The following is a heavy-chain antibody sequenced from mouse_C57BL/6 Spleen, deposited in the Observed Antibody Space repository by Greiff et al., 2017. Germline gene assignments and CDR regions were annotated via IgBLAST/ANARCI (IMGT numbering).Heavy chain of an antibody. J-gene: IGHJ2*01. Sequence: DVKLVESGAELVRPGASVKLSCTASGFNIKDDYMHWVKQRPEQGLEWIGWIDPENGDTEYASKFQGKATITADTSSNTAYLQLSSLTSEDTAVYYCTKGDSGTYYFDYWGQGTTLTVSS. V-gene: IGHV14-4*01. D-gene: IGHD5-1*01. CDR2: IDPENGDT. CDR1: GFNIKDDY. CDR3: TKGDSGTYYFDY.